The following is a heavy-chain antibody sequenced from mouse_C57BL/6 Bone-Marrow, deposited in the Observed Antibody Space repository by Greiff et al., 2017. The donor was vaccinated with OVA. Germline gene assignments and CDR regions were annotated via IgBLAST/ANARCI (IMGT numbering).Heavy chain of an antibody. Sequence: VQLQESGAELMKPGASVKLSCKATGYTFTGYWIEWVKQRPGHGLEWIGEILPGSGSTNYNEKFKGKATFTADTSSNTAYMQLSSLTTEDSAIYYCAKPPYYYGSPLYWYFDVWGTGTTVTVSS. CDR3: AKPPYYYGSPLYWYFDV. CDR1: GYTFTGYW. D-gene: IGHD1-1*01. V-gene: IGHV1-9*01. J-gene: IGHJ1*03. CDR2: ILPGSGST.